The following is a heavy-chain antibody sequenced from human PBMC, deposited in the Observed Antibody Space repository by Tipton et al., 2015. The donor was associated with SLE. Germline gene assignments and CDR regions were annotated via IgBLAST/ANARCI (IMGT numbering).Heavy chain of an antibody. V-gene: IGHV4-39*01. CDR3: ASAGYSGYFDY. CDR1: GGSISSSSYY. Sequence: TLSLTCTVSGGSISSSSYYWGWIRQPPGEGLEWIGSIYYSGSTYYNSSLKSRVTISVDTSKNQFSLKLSSVTAADTAVYYCASAGYSGYFDYWGQGTLVTVSS. J-gene: IGHJ4*02. D-gene: IGHD5-12*01. CDR2: IYYSGST.